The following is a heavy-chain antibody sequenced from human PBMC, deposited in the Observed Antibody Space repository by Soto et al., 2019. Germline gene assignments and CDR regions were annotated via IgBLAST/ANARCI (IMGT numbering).Heavy chain of an antibody. CDR1: GYTFTSYY. CDR2: INPSGGST. J-gene: IGHJ3*02. Sequence: GASVKVSCKASGYTFTSYYMHWVRQAPGQGLEWMGIINPSGGSTSYAQKFQGRVTMTRDTSTSTVYMELSSLRSEDTAVYYCARDIGYCSGGSCHDAFDIWGQGTMVTV. V-gene: IGHV1-46*03. D-gene: IGHD2-15*01. CDR3: ARDIGYCSGGSCHDAFDI.